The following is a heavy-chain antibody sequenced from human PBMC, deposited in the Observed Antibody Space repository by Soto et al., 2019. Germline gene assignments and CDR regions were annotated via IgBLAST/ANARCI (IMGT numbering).Heavy chain of an antibody. J-gene: IGHJ6*02. CDR2: IYYSGST. CDR1: GGSISSGGYY. CDR3: AIDLRIAGTYYYYGMDV. Sequence: QVQLQESGPGLVKPSQTLSLTCTVSGGSISSGGYYWRWIRQHPGKGLEWIGYIYYSGSTYYNPSLRSRVTISVDTSKNQFSLKLSSVTAADAAVYYCAIDLRIAGTYYYYGMDVWGQGTTVTVSS. D-gene: IGHD6-13*01. V-gene: IGHV4-31*03.